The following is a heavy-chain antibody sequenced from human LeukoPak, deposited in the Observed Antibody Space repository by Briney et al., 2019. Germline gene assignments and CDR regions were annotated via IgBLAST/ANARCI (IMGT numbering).Heavy chain of an antibody. CDR1: GFTFSGYG. J-gene: IGHJ4*02. Sequence: PGGSLRLSCAASGFTFSGYGMHWVRQALGKGLEWVAFIRYDGSNKYYADSVKGRFTISRGNSKNTLYLQMNSLRAEDTAVYYCAKDWTAMPDYWGQGTLVTVSS. CDR2: IRYDGSNK. V-gene: IGHV3-30*02. D-gene: IGHD3/OR15-3a*01. CDR3: AKDWTAMPDY.